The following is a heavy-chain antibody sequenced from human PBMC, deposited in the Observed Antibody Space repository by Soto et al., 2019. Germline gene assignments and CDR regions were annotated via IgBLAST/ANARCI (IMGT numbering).Heavy chain of an antibody. V-gene: IGHV3-33*01. Sequence: QVQLVESGGGVVQPGRSLRLSCAASGFTFSSYGMHWVRQAPGKGLEWVAVIWSDGSNKYYADSVKGRFTISRDNSKNTLDLQMNSMRAEDTAVYYCARQVVVVVASSADAFDIWGQGTMVTVSS. D-gene: IGHD2-15*01. J-gene: IGHJ3*02. CDR3: ARQVVVVVASSADAFDI. CDR1: GFTFSSYG. CDR2: IWSDGSNK.